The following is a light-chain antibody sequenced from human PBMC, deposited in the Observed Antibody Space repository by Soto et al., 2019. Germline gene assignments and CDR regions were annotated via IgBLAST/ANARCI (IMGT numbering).Light chain of an antibody. CDR1: SSDVGGYNY. V-gene: IGLV2-14*01. CDR2: EVS. CDR3: SSYTSSSPHVV. Sequence: QSALTQPASVSGSPRQSITISCTGTSSDVGGYNYVSWYQQHPGKAPKLMIYEVSNRPSGVSNRFSGSKSGNTASLTISGLQAEDEADFYCSSYTSSSPHVVFGGGTKLTVL. J-gene: IGLJ2*01.